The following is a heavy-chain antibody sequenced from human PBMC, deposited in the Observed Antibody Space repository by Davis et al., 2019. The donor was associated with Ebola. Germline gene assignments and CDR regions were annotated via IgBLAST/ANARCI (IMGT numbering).Heavy chain of an antibody. CDR3: ARVCEVATNWYFDL. J-gene: IGHJ2*01. CDR1: GYTFTSYD. Sequence: AASVKVSCKASGYTFTSYDINWVRQATGQGLEWMGWMNPNSGNTGYAQKFQGRVTMTRNTSISTAYMELSSLRSEGTAVYYCARVCEVATNWYFDLWGRGTLVTVSS. CDR2: MNPNSGNT. D-gene: IGHD5-12*01. V-gene: IGHV1-8*01.